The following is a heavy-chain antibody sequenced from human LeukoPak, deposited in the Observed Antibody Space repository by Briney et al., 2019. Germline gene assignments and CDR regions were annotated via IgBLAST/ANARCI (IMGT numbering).Heavy chain of an antibody. D-gene: IGHD3-16*01. CDR1: GLTFSSYG. V-gene: IGHV3-33*01. CDR3: ARGRDVGRFYFDY. CDR2: IWFDGSNK. J-gene: IGHJ4*02. Sequence: PGGSLRLSCATSGLTFSSYGMHWVRQAPGKGLEWVAGIWFDGSNKYYADSVKGRFTIPRDNSKSTLYLQMNSLRADDTAVYYCARGRDVGRFYFDYWGQGTLVTVSS.